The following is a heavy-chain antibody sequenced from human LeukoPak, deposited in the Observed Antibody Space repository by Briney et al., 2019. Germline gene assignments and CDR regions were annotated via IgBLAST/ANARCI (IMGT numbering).Heavy chain of an antibody. V-gene: IGHV3-66*04. Sequence: PGGSLRLSCAASGFTVSSNYMSWVRQAPGKGLEWVSVIYSGGSTYYADSVKGRFTISRDISKNTLYLQMNSLRAEDTAVYYCAKLSMDSYYFDYWGQGTLVTVSS. CDR2: IYSGGST. CDR1: GFTVSSNY. CDR3: AKLSMDSYYFDY. J-gene: IGHJ4*02. D-gene: IGHD3/OR15-3a*01.